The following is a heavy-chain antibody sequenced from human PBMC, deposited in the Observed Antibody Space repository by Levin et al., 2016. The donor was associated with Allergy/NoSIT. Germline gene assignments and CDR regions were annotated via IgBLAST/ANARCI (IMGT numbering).Heavy chain of an antibody. V-gene: IGHV4-34*01. D-gene: IGHD3-3*01. J-gene: IGHJ6*03. Sequence: SETLSLTCAVYGGSFSGYYWSWIRQPPGKGLEWIGEINHSGSTNYNPSLKSRVTISVDTSKNQFSLKLSSVTAADTAVYYCARGHLFTIFGRGYYMDVWGKGTTVTVSS. CDR3: ARGHLFTIFGRGYYMDV. CDR2: INHSGST. CDR1: GGSFSGYY.